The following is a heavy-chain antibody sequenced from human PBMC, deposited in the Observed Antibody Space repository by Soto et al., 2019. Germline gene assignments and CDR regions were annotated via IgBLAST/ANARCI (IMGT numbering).Heavy chain of an antibody. CDR3: ARLGSSSSWIQLWYLDSGFDY. Sequence: KPSETLSLTFTVSGGSISSSSYYWGWIRQPPGKGLEWIGSIYYSGSTYYNPSLKSRVTISVDTSKNQFSLKLSSVTAADTAVYYCARLGSSSSWIQLWYLDSGFDYWGQGTLVTVSS. CDR1: GGSISSSSYY. CDR2: IYYSGST. D-gene: IGHD5-18*01. V-gene: IGHV4-39*01. J-gene: IGHJ4*02.